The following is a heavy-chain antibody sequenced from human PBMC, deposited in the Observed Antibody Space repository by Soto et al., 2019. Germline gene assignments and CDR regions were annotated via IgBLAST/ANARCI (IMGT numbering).Heavy chain of an antibody. Sequence: SETLSLTCAVSGGSISSGGYSWSWIRQPPGKGLEWIGYIYHSGSTYYNPSLKSRATISVDRPKNQFSLKLSSVTAADTAVYYCARGVAAAENWGQGTLVTVSS. D-gene: IGHD6-13*01. CDR2: IYHSGST. CDR1: GGSISSGGYS. CDR3: ARGVAAAEN. V-gene: IGHV4-30-2*01. J-gene: IGHJ4*02.